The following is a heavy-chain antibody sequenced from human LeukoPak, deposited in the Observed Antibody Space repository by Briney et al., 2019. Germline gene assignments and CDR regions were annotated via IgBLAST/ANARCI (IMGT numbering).Heavy chain of an antibody. V-gene: IGHV1-2*03. J-gene: IGHJ3*02. CDR2: FNPNSGGT. Sequence: LVASVKVSCMPYGYTFTDYYMQWVRQAPGQGLEWMGWFNPNSGGTNYAQKFQGRVTMTRDTSISTAYMELSRLRSDDTAVYYCARGAVTVWSDAFDIWGQGTMVTVSS. CDR1: GYTFTDYY. D-gene: IGHD4-17*01. CDR3: ARGAVTVWSDAFDI.